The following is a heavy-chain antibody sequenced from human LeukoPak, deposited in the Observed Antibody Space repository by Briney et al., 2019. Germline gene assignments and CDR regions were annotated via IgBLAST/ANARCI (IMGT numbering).Heavy chain of an antibody. CDR3: ASDLFRSSTVVTPASFDY. V-gene: IGHV4-38-2*01. D-gene: IGHD4-23*01. Sequence: PSETLSLTCAVSGYSICSGYYWGWIRPPPGKGVEWIGSIYHSGSTYYNPSLKSRVTISVDTSKNQFSLKLSSVTAADTAVYYCASDLFRSSTVVTPASFDYWGQGTLVTVSS. CDR1: GYSICSGYY. J-gene: IGHJ4*02. CDR2: IYHSGST.